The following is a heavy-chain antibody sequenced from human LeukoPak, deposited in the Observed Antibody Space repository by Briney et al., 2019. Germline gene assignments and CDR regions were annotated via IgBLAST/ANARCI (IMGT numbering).Heavy chain of an antibody. J-gene: IGHJ4*02. V-gene: IGHV4-59*01. CDR3: ARGASTFDY. Sequence: SETLSLTCTVSGGSISSYYWSWIRQPPGKGLEWIGYIYYSGNTNYNPSLKNRVTISVDTSKNQFSLKLSSVTAADTAVYYCARGASTFDYWGQGTLVTVSS. CDR2: IYYSGNT. CDR1: GGSISSYY.